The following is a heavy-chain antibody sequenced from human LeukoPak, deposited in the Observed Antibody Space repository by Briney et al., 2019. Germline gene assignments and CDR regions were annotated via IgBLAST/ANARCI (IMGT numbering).Heavy chain of an antibody. CDR3: ARVDQYNWNDFDY. V-gene: IGHV3-30*03. D-gene: IGHD1-20*01. J-gene: IGHJ4*02. CDR2: ISYDGNNK. Sequence: GGSLRLSCVGSGLNFSNVGIHWVRQAPGKGLEWVAVISYDGNNKYYIDSVKGRFTISRDNSKNTVYLQMNGLRAEDTAVYYCARVDQYNWNDFDYWGQGTLVTVSS. CDR1: GLNFSNVG.